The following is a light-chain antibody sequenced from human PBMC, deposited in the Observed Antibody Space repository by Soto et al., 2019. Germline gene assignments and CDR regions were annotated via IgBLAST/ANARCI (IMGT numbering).Light chain of an antibody. CDR3: QQRYNWPIT. CDR2: GAS. Sequence: EIVMTQSPATLSVSPGERATLSCRASQSVSSNLAWYQQKPGQAPRLLIYGASTRATGIPARSSGSGSGTEFTLTISSLQSEDFSVYYCQQRYNWPITFGQGTRLEIK. J-gene: IGKJ5*01. CDR1: QSVSSN. V-gene: IGKV3-15*01.